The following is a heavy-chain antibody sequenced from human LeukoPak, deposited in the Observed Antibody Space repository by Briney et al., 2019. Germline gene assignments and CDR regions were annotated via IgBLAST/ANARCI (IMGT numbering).Heavy chain of an antibody. Sequence: GESLKISCAASGFTFDDYAMHWVRQGPGKSLEWVSLINENGDIAYYGDSVRGRFTVSRDNAKNSLYLQMHSLTTEDTALYYCAKARWEPNFDYWGQGTLVTVSS. D-gene: IGHD1-26*01. J-gene: IGHJ4*02. CDR3: AKARWEPNFDY. CDR2: INENGDIA. V-gene: IGHV3-43*02. CDR1: GFTFDDYA.